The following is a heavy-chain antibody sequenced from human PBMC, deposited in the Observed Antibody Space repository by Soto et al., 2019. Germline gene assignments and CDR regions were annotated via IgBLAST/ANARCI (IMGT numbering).Heavy chain of an antibody. Sequence: SETLSLTCTVSGGSMSRGDYYWSWIRQPPGKGLEWIGFIYHTGSTYYSPSLKNRVTISVDTSKNQFSLKLSSVTAADTAVYYCARVGGFGATTIDYWGQGTLVTVSS. J-gene: IGHJ4*02. CDR1: GGSMSRGDYY. CDR2: IYHTGST. V-gene: IGHV4-30-4*01. D-gene: IGHD3-10*01. CDR3: ARVGGFGATTIDY.